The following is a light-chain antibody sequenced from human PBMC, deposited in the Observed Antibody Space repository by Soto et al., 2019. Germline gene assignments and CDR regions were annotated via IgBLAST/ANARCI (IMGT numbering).Light chain of an antibody. V-gene: IGKV3-15*01. Sequence: EIVMTQSPATLSVSPGARATLSCRASQSVSTNLAWYQQRPGQPPRVLIYGASTRPTGIPARFSGSGYGTEFSLTISSLQSEDFVVYYCQQYHNWPVTFGPGTKVDFK. CDR2: GAS. CDR1: QSVSTN. J-gene: IGKJ3*01. CDR3: QQYHNWPVT.